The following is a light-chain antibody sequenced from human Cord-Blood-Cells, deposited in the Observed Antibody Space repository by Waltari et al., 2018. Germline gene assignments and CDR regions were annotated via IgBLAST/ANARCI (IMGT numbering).Light chain of an antibody. Sequence: DIQMSQSPASLSAFLGXXXXXTCQASQDISNYLNWYQQKPGKAPKLLIYDASNLETGVPSRFSGSGSGTDFTFTISSLQPEDIATYYCQQYDNLPITFGQGTRLEIK. CDR2: DAS. V-gene: IGKV1-33*01. CDR3: QQYDNLPIT. CDR1: QDISNY. J-gene: IGKJ5*01.